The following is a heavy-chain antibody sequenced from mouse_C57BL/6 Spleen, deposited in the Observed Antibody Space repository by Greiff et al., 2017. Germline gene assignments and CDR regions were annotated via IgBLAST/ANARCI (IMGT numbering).Heavy chain of an antibody. V-gene: IGHV1-69*01. CDR1: GYTFTSYW. D-gene: IGHD2-5*01. Sequence: VQLQQPGAELVMPGASVKLSCKASGYTFTSYWMHWVKQRPGQGLEWIGEIDPSDSYTNYNQKFKGKSTLTVDKSSSTAYMQLSSLTSEDSAVYYCAISRDYSHYGYAMDYWGQGTAVTVSS. CDR2: IDPSDSYT. CDR3: AISRDYSHYGYAMDY. J-gene: IGHJ4*01.